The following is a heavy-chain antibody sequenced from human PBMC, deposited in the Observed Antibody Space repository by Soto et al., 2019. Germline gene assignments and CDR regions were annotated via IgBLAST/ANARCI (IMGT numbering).Heavy chain of an antibody. CDR1: GFTFSSYW. Sequence: EVQLVESGGGLVQPGGSLRLSCAASGFTFSSYWMSWVRQAPGKGLEWVANIKQDGSEKYYVDSVKGRFTISRDNAKNSLYLQMNSLRAEDTAVYYCARETVYYYVLSYFDYWGQGTLVTVSS. J-gene: IGHJ4*02. V-gene: IGHV3-7*01. CDR3: ARETVYYYVLSYFDY. D-gene: IGHD3-10*02. CDR2: IKQDGSEK.